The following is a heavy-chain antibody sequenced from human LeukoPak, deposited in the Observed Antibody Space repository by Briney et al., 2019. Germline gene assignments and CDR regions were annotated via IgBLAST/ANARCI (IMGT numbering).Heavy chain of an antibody. CDR2: IYTSGST. Sequence: SETLSLTCTVSGGSISSYYWSWIRQPAGKGLEWIGRIYTSGSTNYNPSLKSRVTMSVGTSKNQFSLKLSSVTAADTAVYYCASTIFGVVNGWFDPWGQGTLVTVSS. D-gene: IGHD3-3*01. CDR1: GGSISSYY. V-gene: IGHV4-4*07. CDR3: ASTIFGVVNGWFDP. J-gene: IGHJ5*02.